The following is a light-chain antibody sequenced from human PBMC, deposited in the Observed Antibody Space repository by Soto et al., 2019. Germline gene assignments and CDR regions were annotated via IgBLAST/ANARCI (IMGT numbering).Light chain of an antibody. CDR1: SSNIGAGFD. Sequence: QSVLTQPPSVSGAPGQRVTISCTGSSSNIGAGFDVHWYQQFPGTAPKLLIYGNSHRPSGVPDRFSGSKSGTSASLAITGLQAEDEADYYCQSYDSSLNTFYVFGTGTKLTVL. J-gene: IGLJ1*01. CDR2: GNS. V-gene: IGLV1-40*01. CDR3: QSYDSSLNTFYV.